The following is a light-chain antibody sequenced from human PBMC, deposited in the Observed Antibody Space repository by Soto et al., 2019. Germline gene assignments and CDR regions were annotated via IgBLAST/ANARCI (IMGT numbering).Light chain of an antibody. CDR3: QQCGSSPIT. V-gene: IGKV3-20*01. CDR2: GAS. J-gene: IGKJ5*01. Sequence: EKVLTQSPGTLCLSPGERDTLSCRSSQSVSSSYLAWYQQKPGQAPRLLIYGASSRATGIPDRFSGSGSGTDFTLSITRLEPEDFAVYYCQQCGSSPITFGQGTRLEIK. CDR1: QSVSSSY.